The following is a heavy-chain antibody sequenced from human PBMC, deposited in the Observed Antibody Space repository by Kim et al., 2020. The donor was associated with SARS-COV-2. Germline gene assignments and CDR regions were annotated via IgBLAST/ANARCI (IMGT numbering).Heavy chain of an antibody. CDR2: ISYDGSNK. D-gene: IGHD5-18*01. J-gene: IGHJ5*02. CDR1: GFTFSSYG. Sequence: GGSLRLSCAASGFTFSSYGMHWVRQAPGKGLEWVTVISYDGSNKYYADSVKGRFTISRDNSKNTLYLQMNSLRAEDTAVYYCAKGKQLWDTLYNWFDPWGQGTLVTVSS. V-gene: IGHV3-30*18. CDR3: AKGKQLWDTLYNWFDP.